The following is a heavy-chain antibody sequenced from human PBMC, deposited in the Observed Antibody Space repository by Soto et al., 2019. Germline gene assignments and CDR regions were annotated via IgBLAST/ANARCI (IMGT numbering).Heavy chain of an antibody. D-gene: IGHD1-1*01. CDR1: GVSINSGGYY. Sequence: QVQLQESGPGLVKPSQTLSLTCSVSGVSINSGGYYWSWIRHHPGKGLEWIGYIYYTGHTFYNPYLKSRVAMSLDTSKNQFSLNLSSVTAADTAVYYCARGSKLERDALDIWGQGTMVTVSS. J-gene: IGHJ3*02. CDR3: ARGSKLERDALDI. V-gene: IGHV4-31*03. CDR2: IYYTGHT.